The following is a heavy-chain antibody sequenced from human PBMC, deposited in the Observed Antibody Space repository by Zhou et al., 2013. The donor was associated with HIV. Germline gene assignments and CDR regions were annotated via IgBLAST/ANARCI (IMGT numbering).Heavy chain of an antibody. D-gene: IGHD3-3*01. J-gene: IGHJ4*02. CDR1: GGSISSSSFY. V-gene: IGHV4-39*07. Sequence: QVQLQESGPGLVKPSETLSLTCTVSGGSISSSSFYWGWIRQSPGKGLEWIGGIYHSGSTYSNPSLKSRVTISVDTSKNQFSLKLTSVAAADTAIYYCARIPGGYYYVDYWGQGTLVTVSS. CDR2: IYHSGST. CDR3: ARIPGGYYYVDY.